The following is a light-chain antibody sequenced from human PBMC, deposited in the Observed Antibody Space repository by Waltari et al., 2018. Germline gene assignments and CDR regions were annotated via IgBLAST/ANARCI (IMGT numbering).Light chain of an antibody. Sequence: QSALTPPPSASGSPGQSVTLSCTGTSRDVGGSNFLPWYQQPPGKAPTLMIYEVSKRPSGVPDRFSGSKAGNTASLTVSGLQAEDEADFYCSSFTGSNNWVFGGGTKVTVL. V-gene: IGLV2-8*01. J-gene: IGLJ3*02. CDR3: SSFTGSNNWV. CDR2: EVS. CDR1: SRDVGGSNF.